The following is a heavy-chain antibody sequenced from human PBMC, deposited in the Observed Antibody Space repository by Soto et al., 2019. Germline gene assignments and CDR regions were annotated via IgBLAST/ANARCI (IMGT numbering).Heavy chain of an antibody. V-gene: IGHV3-49*03. CDR1: GFKFGDYA. J-gene: IGHJ6*03. D-gene: IGHD7-27*01. CDR3: TRNRFLGTPGYYYMDV. CDR2: IRSKRYGETT. Sequence: GGSLRLSCTASGFKFGDYAMGWFRQAPGKGLEWVGFIRSKRYGETTEYAASVTGRITISRDDSVSIVYLQMDIMKSEDTAVYYCTRNRFLGTPGYYYMDVWGKGTTVTVSS.